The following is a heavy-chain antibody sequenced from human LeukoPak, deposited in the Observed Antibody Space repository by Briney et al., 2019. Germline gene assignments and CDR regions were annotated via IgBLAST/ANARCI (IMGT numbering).Heavy chain of an antibody. CDR3: ARGLRYCSGGSCYPKYYFDY. V-gene: IGHV3-53*01. D-gene: IGHD2-15*01. Sequence: GGSLRLSCAASGFTVSSNYMSWVRQAPGKGLEWVSVTYSGGSTYYADSVKGRFTISRDNSKNTLYLQMNSLRAEDTAVYYCARGLRYCSGGSCYPKYYFDYWGQGTLVTVSS. CDR1: GFTVSSNY. CDR2: TYSGGST. J-gene: IGHJ4*02.